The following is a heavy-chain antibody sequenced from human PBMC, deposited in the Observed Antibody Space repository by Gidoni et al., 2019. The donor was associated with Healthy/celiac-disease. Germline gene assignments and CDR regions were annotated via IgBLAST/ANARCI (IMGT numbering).Heavy chain of an antibody. V-gene: IGHV3-23*01. Sequence: EVQLLESGGGLVPPGGSLRRSCAASGFTFSSYAMSWGRKAPGKGLEWVAAISGSGGSTYYADNVKGRFTISRDNSKNTLYLQMNSLRAEDKAVYYCAKDKIAVAGTGDYWGQGTMVNVSS. CDR1: GFTFSSYA. J-gene: IGHJ4*02. D-gene: IGHD6-19*01. CDR3: AKDKIAVAGTGDY. CDR2: ISGSGGST.